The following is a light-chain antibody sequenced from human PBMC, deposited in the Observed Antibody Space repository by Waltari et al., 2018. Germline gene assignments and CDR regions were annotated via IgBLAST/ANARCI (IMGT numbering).Light chain of an antibody. V-gene: IGKV1-39*01. Sequence: DIQITQFPSSPSASVGDRVTISCLASQNIHRYLNWYHQKPGKAPKLLICAASTLQRGVQSWFSGSGSGTDFTLTISSLQPEDSASYYCQQSYRTPYTFGQGTKVEV. J-gene: IGKJ2*01. CDR2: AAS. CDR3: QQSYRTPYT. CDR1: QNIHRY.